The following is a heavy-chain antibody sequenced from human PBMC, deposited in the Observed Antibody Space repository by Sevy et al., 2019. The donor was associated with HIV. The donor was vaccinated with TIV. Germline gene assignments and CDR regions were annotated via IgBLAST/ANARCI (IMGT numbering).Heavy chain of an antibody. D-gene: IGHD6-13*01. Sequence: ASVKVSCKASGYTFTGYYMHWVRQAPGQGLEWMGWINPNSGGTNYAQKFQGRVTMTRDTSISTAYMELSGLGSDDAAEYYCARTPEAGSSWSGFDYWGQGTLVTVSS. CDR3: ARTPEAGSSWSGFDY. CDR2: INPNSGGT. J-gene: IGHJ4*02. V-gene: IGHV1-2*02. CDR1: GYTFTGYY.